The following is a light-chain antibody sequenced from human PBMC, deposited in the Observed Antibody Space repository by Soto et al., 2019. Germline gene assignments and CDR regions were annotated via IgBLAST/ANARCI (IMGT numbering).Light chain of an antibody. J-gene: IGKJ1*01. CDR1: QSVSSN. Sequence: EIVMTQSPATLSVSLGERATLSFRASQSVSSNLAWYQLKPGQAPRFLIYGASTRATGIPARFSGSGSGTEFTLTISSLQSEDFAVYYCQQYNDWPTFGQGTKVDIK. CDR3: QQYNDWPT. CDR2: GAS. V-gene: IGKV3-15*01.